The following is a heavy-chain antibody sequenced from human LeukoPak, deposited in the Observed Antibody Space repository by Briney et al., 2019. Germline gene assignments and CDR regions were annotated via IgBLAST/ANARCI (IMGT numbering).Heavy chain of an antibody. V-gene: IGHV3-15*01. J-gene: IGHJ4*02. CDR3: AEGLPAPFDS. CDR1: GLTFSNAW. CDR2: IKSKTDGGTT. Sequence: PGGSLRLSCAVSGLTFSNAWMSWVRQAPGKGLEWVGRIKSKTDGGTTDYAAPVKGRFTISRDDSKNTLYLQMNSLRAEDTAIYYCAEGLPAPFDSWGQGILVTVSS. D-gene: IGHD3-16*01.